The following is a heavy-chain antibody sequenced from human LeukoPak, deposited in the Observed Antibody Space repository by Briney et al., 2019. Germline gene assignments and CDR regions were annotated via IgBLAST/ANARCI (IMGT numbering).Heavy chain of an antibody. D-gene: IGHD1-26*01. Sequence: PSETLSLTCTVSGGSISSSSYYWGWIRQPPGKGLEWIGSIYYSGSTNYNPSLKSRVTISVDTSKNQFSLKLSSVTAADTAVYYCARSALVVGATLDAFDIWGQGTMVTVSS. V-gene: IGHV4-39*07. CDR1: GGSISSSSYY. CDR2: IYYSGST. CDR3: ARSALVVGATLDAFDI. J-gene: IGHJ3*02.